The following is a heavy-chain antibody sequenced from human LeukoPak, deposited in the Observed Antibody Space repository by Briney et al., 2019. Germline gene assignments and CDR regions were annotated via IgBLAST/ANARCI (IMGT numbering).Heavy chain of an antibody. V-gene: IGHV1-2*02. CDR2: INPNSGGT. J-gene: IGHJ5*02. D-gene: IGHD2-2*01. Sequence: ASVKVSCKASGYTFTGYYMHWVRQAPGQGLEWMGWINPNSGGTNYAQKFQGRVTMTRDTSISTAYMELSRLRSDDTAVYYCARDRASEVPAAIRGFDPWGQGTLVTVSS. CDR3: ARDRASEVPAAIRGFDP. CDR1: GYTFTGYY.